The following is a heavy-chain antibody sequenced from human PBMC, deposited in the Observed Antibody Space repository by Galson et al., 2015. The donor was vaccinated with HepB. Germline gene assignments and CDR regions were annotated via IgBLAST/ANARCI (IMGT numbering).Heavy chain of an antibody. CDR1: GYTFTSYA. CDR2: INAGNGNT. D-gene: IGHD5-24*01. CDR3: AREGRDGYNFDY. Sequence: SVKVSCKASGYTFTSYAMHWVRQAPGQRLEWMGWINAGNGNTKYSQKFQGRVTITRDTSASTAYMELSSLRSEDTAVYYCAREGRDGYNFDYWGQGTLVTVSS. J-gene: IGHJ4*02. V-gene: IGHV1-3*01.